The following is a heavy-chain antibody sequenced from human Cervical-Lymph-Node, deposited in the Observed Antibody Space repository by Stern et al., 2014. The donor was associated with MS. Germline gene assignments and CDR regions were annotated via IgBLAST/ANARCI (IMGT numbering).Heavy chain of an antibody. CDR3: ARELSGMYGMDV. V-gene: IGHV4-31*03. Sequence: QVQLQESGPGLVQPSQTLSLTCTASGGSINNGDYYWSWVRQHPGKGLEWLVYIYYSGATYYNPSLKVRLTISVDTSKRHFSLKLTSVTAADTAVYYCARELSGMYGMDVWGQGTTVTVSS. D-gene: IGHD1-1*01. CDR2: IYYSGAT. CDR1: GGSINNGDYY. J-gene: IGHJ6*02.